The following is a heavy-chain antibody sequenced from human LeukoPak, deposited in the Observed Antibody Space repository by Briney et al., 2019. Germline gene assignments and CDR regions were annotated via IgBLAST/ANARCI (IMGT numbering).Heavy chain of an antibody. CDR3: APTSHYYGSGNYYKAIDY. CDR2: ISGSGGRT. J-gene: IGHJ4*02. D-gene: IGHD3-10*01. CDR1: GFTFSSYA. Sequence: PGGSLRLSCAASGFTFSSYAMSWVRQAPGKGLEWVSSISGSGGRTYYADSVKGRFTTSRDNSKNTLDLQMNSLRAEDTAVYYCAPTSHYYGSGNYYKAIDYWGQGTLVTVSS. V-gene: IGHV3-23*01.